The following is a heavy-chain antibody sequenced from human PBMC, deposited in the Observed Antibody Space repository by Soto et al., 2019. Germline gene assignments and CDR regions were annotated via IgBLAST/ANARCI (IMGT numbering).Heavy chain of an antibody. CDR2: IHANGTT. D-gene: IGHD3-10*01. J-gene: IGHJ5*02. V-gene: IGHV4-59*01. Sequence: SETLSLTCTVLGASIKSYYWSWMRQAPGKGLEWIGYIHANGTTNYNPSFESRVTISVDISNDQFSLKLTSVTAADTATYYCARERFNMFRNVVTSRWSDPWGQGTLVTVSS. CDR3: ARERFNMFRNVVTSRWSDP. CDR1: GASIKSYY.